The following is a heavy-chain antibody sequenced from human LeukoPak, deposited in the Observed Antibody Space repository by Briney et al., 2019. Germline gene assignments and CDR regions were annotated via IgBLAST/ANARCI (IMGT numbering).Heavy chain of an antibody. D-gene: IGHD3-10*01. Sequence: GGSLRLSCAASGFTFSSYAMSWVRQAPGKGLEWVSAISGSGGSTYYADSVKGRFTISRDNSKNTLYLQMNSLRAEDTAVYYCAKGGDTPSYYYYYGMDVWGQGTTVTVPS. J-gene: IGHJ6*02. CDR2: ISGSGGST. CDR1: GFTFSSYA. CDR3: AKGGDTPSYYYYYGMDV. V-gene: IGHV3-23*01.